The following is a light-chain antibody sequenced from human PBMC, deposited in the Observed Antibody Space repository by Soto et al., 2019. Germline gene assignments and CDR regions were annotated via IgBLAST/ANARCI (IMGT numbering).Light chain of an antibody. CDR3: QQLNSYPRLS. J-gene: IGKJ4*01. CDR2: ASV. CDR1: ESIRTL. Sequence: SQMTQSPSSLSASVGDRVTITCRASESIRTLLAWYQHKPGKAPKLLIYASVTLQSGVPSRFSGSGSGTDFTLTISSLQPEDCATYYCQQLNSYPRLSFGGGTKVDIK. V-gene: IGKV1-9*01.